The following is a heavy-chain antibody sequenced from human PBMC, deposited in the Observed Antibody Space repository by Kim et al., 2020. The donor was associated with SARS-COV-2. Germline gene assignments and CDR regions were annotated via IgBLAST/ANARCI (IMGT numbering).Heavy chain of an antibody. CDR1: GGSISSYY. CDR2: IYYSGST. D-gene: IGHD3-3*01. Sequence: SETLSLTCTVSGGSISSYYWSWIRQPPGKGLEWIGYIYYSGSTNYNPSLKSRVTISVDTSKNQFSLKLSSVTAADTAVYYCARVRGGYDFWSGYYWWFDPWGQGTLVTVSS. V-gene: IGHV4-59*01. CDR3: ARVRGGYDFWSGYYWWFDP. J-gene: IGHJ5*02.